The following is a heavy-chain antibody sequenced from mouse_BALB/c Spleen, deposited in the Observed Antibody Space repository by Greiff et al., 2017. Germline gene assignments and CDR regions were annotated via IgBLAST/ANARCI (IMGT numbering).Heavy chain of an antibody. CDR1: GYTFSSYW. V-gene: IGHV1-9*01. Sequence: QVQLQQSGAELMKPGASVKISCKATGYTFSSYWIEWVKQRPGHGLEWIGEILPGSGSTNYNEKFKGKATFTADTSSNTAYMQLSSLTSEDSAVYYCARVETARATSAWFAYWGQGTLVTVSA. CDR3: ARVETARATSAWFAY. D-gene: IGHD3-2*01. J-gene: IGHJ3*01. CDR2: ILPGSGST.